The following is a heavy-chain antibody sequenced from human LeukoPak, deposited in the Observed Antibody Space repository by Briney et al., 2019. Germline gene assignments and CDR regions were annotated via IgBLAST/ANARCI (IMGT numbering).Heavy chain of an antibody. V-gene: IGHV3-66*01. Sequence: GGSLRLSCAASGFTVSSNYMSWVRQAPGKGLEWVSVLYSGGSTYYADSVKDRFTISRDNAKNTLCLQMNSLRAEDTAVYYCASSMFSKMAGSSSYAFDIWGQGTMVTVSS. CDR1: GFTVSSNY. CDR3: ASSMFSKMAGSSSYAFDI. CDR2: LYSGGST. D-gene: IGHD6-19*01. J-gene: IGHJ3*02.